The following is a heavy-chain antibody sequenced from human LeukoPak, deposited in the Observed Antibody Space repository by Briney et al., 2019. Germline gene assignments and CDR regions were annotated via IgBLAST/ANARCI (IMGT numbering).Heavy chain of an antibody. CDR2: FDPEDGET. J-gene: IGHJ4*02. V-gene: IGHV1-24*01. CDR1: GYTFTSYY. CDR3: ATDPVGYCTANGCYSVDY. Sequence: GASVKVSCKASGYTFTSYYMHWVRQAPGKGLEWMGGFDPEDGETVYAQKFQGRLTMTEDTSTDTAYMELSSLRSDDTAVYYCATDPVGYCTANGCYSVDYWGQGTLVTVSS. D-gene: IGHD2-15*01.